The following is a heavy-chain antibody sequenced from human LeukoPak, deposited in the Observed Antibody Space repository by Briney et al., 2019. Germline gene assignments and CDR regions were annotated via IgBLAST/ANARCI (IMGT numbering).Heavy chain of an antibody. V-gene: IGHV1-18*01. CDR1: VYTFTSYG. CDR3: AREVEGPADYYYYYMDV. Sequence: ASVKVSCKASVYTFTSYGISWVRQAHGQGLEWMGWISAYNGNTNYAQKLQGRVTMTTDTSTSTAYMELRSMRSDDTAVYYCAREVEGPADYYYYYMDVWGKGSTVTVSS. J-gene: IGHJ6*03. CDR2: ISAYNGNT.